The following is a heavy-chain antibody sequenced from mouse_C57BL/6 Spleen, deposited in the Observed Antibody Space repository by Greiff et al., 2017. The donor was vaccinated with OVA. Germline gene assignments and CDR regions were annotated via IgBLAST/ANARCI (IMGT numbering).Heavy chain of an antibody. D-gene: IGHD1-1*01. CDR1: GFTFSSYA. Sequence: EVHLVESGGGLVKPGGSLKLSCAASGFTFSSYAMSWVRQTPEKRLEWVATISDGGSYTYYPDNVKGRFTISRDNAKNNLYLQMSHLKSEDTAMYYCASFPITTVVATESAMDYWGQGTSVTVSS. CDR2: ISDGGSYT. V-gene: IGHV5-4*01. J-gene: IGHJ4*01. CDR3: ASFPITTVVATESAMDY.